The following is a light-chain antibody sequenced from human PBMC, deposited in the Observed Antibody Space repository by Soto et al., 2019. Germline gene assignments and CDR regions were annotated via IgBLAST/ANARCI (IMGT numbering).Light chain of an antibody. CDR1: SSDVGAYNF. J-gene: IGLJ1*01. Sequence: QSALTQPASVSASLGQSITISCTGTSSDVGAYNFVSWYQQHPGKAPKLMIFDVSSRPSGVSNRFSGSKSGNTASLTISGLLAEEEADYYCSSYTTSDTLVFGAGTKLTVL. CDR2: DVS. CDR3: SSYTTSDTLV. V-gene: IGLV2-14*01.